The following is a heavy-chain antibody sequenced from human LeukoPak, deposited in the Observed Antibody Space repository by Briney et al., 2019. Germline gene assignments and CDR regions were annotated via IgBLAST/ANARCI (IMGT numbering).Heavy chain of an antibody. V-gene: IGHV4-39*01. J-gene: IGHJ6*03. D-gene: IGHD2-15*01. CDR3: ARVLGYCSGGSCYYYYMDV. CDR2: IYYSGST. CDR1: GGSISSSPYY. Sequence: SETLSLTCTVSGGSISSSPYYWGWIRQPPGKGLEWIGNIYYSGSTYYNPSLKTRVTISVDTSKNQFSLKLSSVTAADTAVYYCARVLGYCSGGSCYYYYMDVWGKGTTVTVSS.